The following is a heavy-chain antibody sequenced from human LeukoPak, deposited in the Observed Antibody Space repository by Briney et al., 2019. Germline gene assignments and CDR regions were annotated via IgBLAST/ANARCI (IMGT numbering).Heavy chain of an antibody. CDR1: GYTFTSYG. CDR3: AKLTGIGDYGGNSGFDY. Sequence: ASVKVSCKASGYTFTSYGISWVRQAPGQGLEWMGWISAYNGNTNYAQKLQGRVTITTDTSTSTAYMELRSLRSDDTAVYYCAKLTGIGDYGGNSGFDYWGQGTLVTVSS. D-gene: IGHD4-23*01. CDR2: ISAYNGNT. J-gene: IGHJ4*02. V-gene: IGHV1-18*01.